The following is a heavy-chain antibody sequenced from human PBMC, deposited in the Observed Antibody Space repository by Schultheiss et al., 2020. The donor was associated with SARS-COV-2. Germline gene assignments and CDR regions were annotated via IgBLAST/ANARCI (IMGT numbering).Heavy chain of an antibody. J-gene: IGHJ6*03. CDR3: ARAGRGVVAATLYYYYYYYMAV. V-gene: IGHV5-51*01. D-gene: IGHD2-15*01. CDR1: GYSFTSYW. CDR2: IYPGDSDT. Sequence: GGSLRLSCKGSGYSFTSYWIGWVRQMPGKGLEWMGIIYPGDSDTRYSPSFQGQVTISADKSISTAYLQWSRLKASDTAMYYCARAGRGVVAATLYYYYYYYMAVWGRGTTVTVSS.